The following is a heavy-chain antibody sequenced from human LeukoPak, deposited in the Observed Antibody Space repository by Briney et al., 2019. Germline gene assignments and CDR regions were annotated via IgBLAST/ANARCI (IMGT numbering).Heavy chain of an antibody. CDR2: ISGSGGST. CDR3: AKDRLWCGDAFDY. V-gene: IGHV3-23*01. Sequence: GGSLRLSCAASGFTFSSYAMSWVRQAPGKGLEWVSAISGSGGSTYYADSVKGRYTITRDNTKITLYLQMKSLRAEATAVYYCAKDRLWCGDAFDYWGQGTLVTVSS. CDR1: GFTFSSYA. J-gene: IGHJ4*02. D-gene: IGHD3-10*01.